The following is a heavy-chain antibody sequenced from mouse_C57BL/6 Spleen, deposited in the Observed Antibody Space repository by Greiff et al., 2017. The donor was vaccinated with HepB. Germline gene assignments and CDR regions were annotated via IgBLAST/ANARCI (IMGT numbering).Heavy chain of an antibody. CDR1: GYTFTSYW. Sequence: QVQLQHPGAELVRPGSSVKLSCKASGYTFTSYWMAWVKQRPGQGLEWIGNIYPSDSETHYNQKFKDKATLTVDKSSSTAYMQLSSLTSEDSAVDDCARWGLRSWFAYWGQGTLVTVSA. V-gene: IGHV1-61*01. CDR3: ARWGLRSWFAY. CDR2: IYPSDSET. J-gene: IGHJ3*01. D-gene: IGHD2-2*01.